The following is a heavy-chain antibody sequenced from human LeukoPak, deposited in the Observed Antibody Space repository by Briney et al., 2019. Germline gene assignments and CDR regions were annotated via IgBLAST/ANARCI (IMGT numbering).Heavy chain of an antibody. D-gene: IGHD5-24*01. J-gene: IGHJ4*02. CDR3: EVEMATIALGY. V-gene: IGHV4-34*01. CDR2: INHSGST. CDR1: GGSFSGYY. Sequence: SETLSLTCAVYGGSFSGYYWSWIRQPPGKGLEWIGEINHSGSTNYNPPLKSRVTVSVDTSKNQFSLKLSSVTAADTAVYYCEVEMATIALGYWGQGTLVTVSS.